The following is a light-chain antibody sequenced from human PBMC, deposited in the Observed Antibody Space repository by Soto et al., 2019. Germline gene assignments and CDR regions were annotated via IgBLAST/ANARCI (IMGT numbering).Light chain of an antibody. CDR2: RNN. J-gene: IGLJ2*01. CDR1: SSNIGSNY. Sequence: QSVLTQPPSASGTPGRRVTISCSGSSSNIGSNYVYWYQQLPGTAPQLLIYRNNQRPSGVPDRFSGSKSGTSASLAISGLRSEDEADYYCAAWDDSLSGPVFGGGPKLTVL. V-gene: IGLV1-47*01. CDR3: AAWDDSLSGPV.